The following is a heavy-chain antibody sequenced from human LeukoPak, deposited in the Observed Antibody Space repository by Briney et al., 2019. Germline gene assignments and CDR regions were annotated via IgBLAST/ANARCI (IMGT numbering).Heavy chain of an antibody. CDR3: ARVPSRGLYGVLGQLFDY. D-gene: IGHD4-17*01. Sequence: TLSLTCAVYGGSSSGYYWSWIRQPPGKGLEWIGEINHSGSTYYNPSLKSRVTISVDTSKNQFSLKLSSVTAADTAVYYCARVPSRGLYGVLGQLFDYWGQGTLVTVSS. CDR2: INHSGST. CDR1: GGSSSGYY. J-gene: IGHJ4*02. V-gene: IGHV4-34*09.